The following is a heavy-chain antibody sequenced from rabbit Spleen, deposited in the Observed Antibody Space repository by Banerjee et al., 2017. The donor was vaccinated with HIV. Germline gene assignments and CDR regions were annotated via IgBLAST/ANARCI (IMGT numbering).Heavy chain of an antibody. CDR1: GFSFSNKYV. Sequence: QEQVVESGGGLVKPGASLTLTCTASGFSFSNKYVMCWVRQAPGKGLEWIACIYTTGTWTYYASWAKGRVTISKTSTTVTLQMTSLTAADTATYFCARLSSDWTYLKLWGPGTLVTVS. CDR2: IYTTGTWT. J-gene: IGHJ4*01. V-gene: IGHV1S45*01. CDR3: ARLSSDWTYLKL. D-gene: IGHD8-1*01.